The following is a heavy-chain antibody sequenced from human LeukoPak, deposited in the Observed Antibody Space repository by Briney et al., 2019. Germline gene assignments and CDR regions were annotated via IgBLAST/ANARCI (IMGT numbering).Heavy chain of an antibody. CDR2: IRYDGSDP. J-gene: IGHJ5*02. CDR1: GFVFSDYG. CDR3: AQDSFCSSDSCSFGTTWFDP. Sequence: PGGSLRLSCATSGFVFSDYGIHWVRQAPGKGLECVAFIRYDGSDPNYPDSVKGRFTISRDNSKNMVQLQMNSLRVEDTAVYYCAQDSFCSSDSCSFGTTWFDPWGQGTLVTVSS. V-gene: IGHV3-30*02. D-gene: IGHD2-2*01.